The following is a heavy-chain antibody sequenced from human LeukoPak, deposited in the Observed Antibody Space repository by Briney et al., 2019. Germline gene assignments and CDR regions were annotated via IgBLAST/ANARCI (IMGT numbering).Heavy chain of an antibody. CDR1: GFTFSSYS. Sequence: GGSLRLSCAASGFTFSSYSMNWVRQAPGKGLEWVSSISSSSSYIYYADSVKGRFTISRDNAKNSLYLQMNSLRAEDTAVYYCAREVVYAIPLFDYWGQGTLLTVSS. CDR2: ISSSSSYI. D-gene: IGHD2-8*02. CDR3: AREVVYAIPLFDY. J-gene: IGHJ4*02. V-gene: IGHV3-21*01.